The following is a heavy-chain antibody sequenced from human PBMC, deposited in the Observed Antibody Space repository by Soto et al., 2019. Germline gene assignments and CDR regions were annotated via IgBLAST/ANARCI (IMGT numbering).Heavy chain of an antibody. J-gene: IGHJ5*02. CDR1: GFTFSSYS. Sequence: GGSLRLSCAASGFTFSSYSMNWVRQAPGKGLEWVSSISSSSSYIYYADSVKGRFTISRDNAKNSLYLQMNSLRAEDTAVYYCASRYSSSSPFDPWGQGTLVTVSS. CDR3: ASRYSSSSPFDP. V-gene: IGHV3-21*01. D-gene: IGHD6-6*01. CDR2: ISSSSSYI.